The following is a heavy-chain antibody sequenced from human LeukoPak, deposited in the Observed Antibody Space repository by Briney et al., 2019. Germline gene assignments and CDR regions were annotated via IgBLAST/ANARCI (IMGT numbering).Heavy chain of an antibody. D-gene: IGHD2-2*01. V-gene: IGHV3-33*01. CDR3: ARAPIVAVPARRPTYFDF. Sequence: PGRSLRLSCAASGFTFSSYGMHWVRQAPGKGLEWVAVIWYDGSNKYYADSVKGRFTISRDNSKNTLYLQMNSLRAEDTAVYYCARAPIVAVPARRPTYFDFWGQGALVTVSS. J-gene: IGHJ4*02. CDR2: IWYDGSNK. CDR1: GFTFSSYG.